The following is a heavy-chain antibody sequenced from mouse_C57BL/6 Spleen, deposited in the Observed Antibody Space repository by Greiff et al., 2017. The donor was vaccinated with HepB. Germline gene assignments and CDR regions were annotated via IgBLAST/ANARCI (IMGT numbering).Heavy chain of an antibody. CDR1: GYTFTSYW. Sequence: QVQLQQPGAELVMPGASVKLSCKASGYTFTSYWMHWVKQRPGQGLEWIGEIDPSDSYTNYNQKFKGKSTLTVDKSSSTAYMQLSSLTSEDSAVYYCARQGTIYYVFDYWGQGTTLTVSS. D-gene: IGHD2-1*01. V-gene: IGHV1-69*01. J-gene: IGHJ2*01. CDR3: ARQGTIYYVFDY. CDR2: IDPSDSYT.